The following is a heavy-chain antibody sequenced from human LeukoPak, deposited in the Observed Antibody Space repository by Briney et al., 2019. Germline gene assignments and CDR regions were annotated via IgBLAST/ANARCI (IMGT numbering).Heavy chain of an antibody. CDR3: AKESTVTPGNVNWFDS. V-gene: IGHV3-66*01. D-gene: IGHD4-17*01. CDR2: IYSGGST. J-gene: IGHJ5*01. Sequence: GGSLRLSCAASGFTVSSNYMSWVRQAPGKGLEWVSVIYSGGSTYYADSVKGRFTISRGNSKNRLYLQMNSLRAEDTAVYYCAKESTVTPGNVNWFDSWGQGTLVTVSS. CDR1: GFTVSSNY.